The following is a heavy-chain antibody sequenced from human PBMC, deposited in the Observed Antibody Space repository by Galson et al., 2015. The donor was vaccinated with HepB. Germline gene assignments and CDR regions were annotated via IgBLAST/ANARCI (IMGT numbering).Heavy chain of an antibody. CDR1: GFTFSSYG. CDR3: ARAPRDYGGRGYFDY. V-gene: IGHV3-30*19. J-gene: IGHJ4*02. CDR2: ISYDGSNK. Sequence: SLRLSCAASGFTFSSYGMHWVRQAPGKGLEWVAVISYDGSNKYYADSVKGRFTISRDNSKNTLYLQMNSLRAEDTAVYYCARAPRDYGGRGYFDYWGQGTLVTVSS. D-gene: IGHD4-23*01.